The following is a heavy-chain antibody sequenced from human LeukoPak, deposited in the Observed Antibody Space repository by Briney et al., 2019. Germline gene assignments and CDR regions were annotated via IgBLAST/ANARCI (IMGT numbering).Heavy chain of an antibody. V-gene: IGHV3-74*01. J-gene: IGHJ1*01. CDR2: IKSDGGT. D-gene: IGHD3-22*01. Sequence: GGSLRLSCADSGFTFSTYWMHWVRQAPGKGLVWVSRIKSDGGTNYADSVKGRFTISRDNAKKTVSLQMNSLRPEDTGVYYCARAPSEIGGYYPEYFRHWGQGTLVTVSS. CDR3: ARAPSEIGGYYPEYFRH. CDR1: GFTFSTYW.